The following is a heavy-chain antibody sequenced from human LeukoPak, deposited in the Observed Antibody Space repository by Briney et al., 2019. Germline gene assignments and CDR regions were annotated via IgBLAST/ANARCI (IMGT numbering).Heavy chain of an antibody. V-gene: IGHV4-4*07. Sequence: PSETLSLTCTVSGGSISSYYWSWIRQPAGKGLEWIGRIYSSGDTDNDPSLKSRLTMSVDTSENQFSLKLRSVTAADTAVYYCARGIAAASERAFDVWGQGTVVTVSS. J-gene: IGHJ3*01. CDR2: IYSSGDT. CDR3: ARGIAAASERAFDV. D-gene: IGHD6-13*01. CDR1: GGSISSYY.